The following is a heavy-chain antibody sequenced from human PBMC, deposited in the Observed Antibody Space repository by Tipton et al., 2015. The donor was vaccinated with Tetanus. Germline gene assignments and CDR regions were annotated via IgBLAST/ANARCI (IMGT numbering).Heavy chain of an antibody. CDR2: IKEDGSVK. CDR3: ARVPVLGSGTH. Sequence: SLRLSCAASVFTFRNYAMRWVRQAPGKGPEWVANIKEDGSVKGHVDSVKGRFTISRDNANNSVYLQMNSLRAEDSAIYYCARVPVLGSGTHWGRGALVPVS. CDR1: VFTFRNYA. J-gene: IGHJ4*02. V-gene: IGHV3-7*01. D-gene: IGHD1-26*01.